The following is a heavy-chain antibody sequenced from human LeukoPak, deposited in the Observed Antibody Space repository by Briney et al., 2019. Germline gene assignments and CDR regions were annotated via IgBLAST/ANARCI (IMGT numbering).Heavy chain of an antibody. Sequence: GGSLRLSCAASGFTVSSNYMSWVRQAPGKGLEWVSVIYSGGSTYYADSVRGRFTISRDNSKNTLYLQMNSLRAEDTAVYYCARDPLDGDGDYAYWGQGTLVTVSS. V-gene: IGHV3-53*01. J-gene: IGHJ4*02. D-gene: IGHD4-17*01. CDR3: ARDPLDGDGDYAY. CDR2: IYSGGST. CDR1: GFTVSSNY.